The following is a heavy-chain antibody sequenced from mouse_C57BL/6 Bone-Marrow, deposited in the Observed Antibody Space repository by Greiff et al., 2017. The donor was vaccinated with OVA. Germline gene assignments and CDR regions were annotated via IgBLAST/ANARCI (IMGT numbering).Heavy chain of an antibody. Sequence: EVKLMESGGGLVQPGGSLKLSCAASGFTFSDYYMYWVRQTPEKRLEWVAYISNGGGSTYYPDTVKGRFTISRDNAKNTLYLQMSRLKSEDTAMYYWARQRLTTVVAADYAMDYWGQGTSVTVSS. CDR1: GFTFSDYY. D-gene: IGHD1-1*01. CDR3: ARQRLTTVVAADYAMDY. J-gene: IGHJ4*01. CDR2: ISNGGGST. V-gene: IGHV5-12*01.